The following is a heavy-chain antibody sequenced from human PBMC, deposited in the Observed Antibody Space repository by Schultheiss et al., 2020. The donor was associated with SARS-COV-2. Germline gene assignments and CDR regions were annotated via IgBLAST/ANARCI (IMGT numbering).Heavy chain of an antibody. J-gene: IGHJ6*03. Sequence: GSLKISCKGSGYSFTSYWIGWVRQMPGKGLEWMGIIYPGDSDTRYSPSFQGQVTISADKSISTAYLQWSSLKASDTAMYYCARHRPYDFWSGYYSDYYYYMDVWDKGTTVTVSS. D-gene: IGHD3-3*01. CDR2: IYPGDSDT. CDR3: ARHRPYDFWSGYYSDYYYYMDV. V-gene: IGHV5-51*01. CDR1: GYSFTSYW.